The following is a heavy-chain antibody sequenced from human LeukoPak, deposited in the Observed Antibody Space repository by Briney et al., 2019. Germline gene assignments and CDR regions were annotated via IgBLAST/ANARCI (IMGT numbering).Heavy chain of an antibody. CDR1: GFTFNRNA. CDR3: VRRGDASSGWGDRDY. V-gene: IGHV3-23*01. Sequence: GGSLRLSCAASGFTFNRNAISWVRQAPGKGLEWVSTIGGSGDKTFYADSVKGRFTISRDNSKNMLHLQMSSLTGEDTALYYCVRRGDASSGWGDRDYWGQGALVTVSS. CDR2: IGGSGDKT. J-gene: IGHJ4*02. D-gene: IGHD6-19*01.